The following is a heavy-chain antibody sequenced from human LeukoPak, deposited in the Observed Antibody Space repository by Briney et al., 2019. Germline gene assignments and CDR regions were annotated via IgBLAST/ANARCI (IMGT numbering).Heavy chain of an antibody. Sequence: PSETLSLTCTVSGGSISSYYWIWIRQPAGKGLEWIGRIYTSGSTNYNPSLKSRVTMSVDTSKNQFSLKLSSVTAADTAVYYCARDYYDSSGYLAWWFDPWGQGTLVTVSS. D-gene: IGHD3-22*01. J-gene: IGHJ5*02. V-gene: IGHV4-4*07. CDR3: ARDYYDSSGYLAWWFDP. CDR1: GGSISSYY. CDR2: IYTSGST.